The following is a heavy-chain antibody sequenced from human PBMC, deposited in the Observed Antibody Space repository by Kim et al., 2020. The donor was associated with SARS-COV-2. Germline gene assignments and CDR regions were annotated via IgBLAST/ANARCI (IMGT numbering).Heavy chain of an antibody. CDR3: ASSTTEMTIFFPAHFES. CDR1: GGTFNNHA. D-gene: IGHD3-3*01. V-gene: IGHV1-69*13. CDR2: IIPIFATA. Sequence: SVKVSCKASGGTFNNHAFSWVRQAPGQGLEWMGGIIPIFATANYAQKFQGRVTIAADESTTTAYMELTSLRSEDTAVYYCASSTTEMTIFFPAHFESWGQGTLVTVPS. J-gene: IGHJ4*02.